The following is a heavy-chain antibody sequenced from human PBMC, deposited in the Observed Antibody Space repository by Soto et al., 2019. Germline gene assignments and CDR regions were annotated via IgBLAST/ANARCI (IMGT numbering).Heavy chain of an antibody. D-gene: IGHD3-10*02. CDR1: GGSISYYH. CDR3: ARARFGAFLLFDY. V-gene: IGHV4-4*07. J-gene: IGHJ4*02. CDR2: IYISGST. Sequence: PSETLSLTCTVSGGSISYYHWSLIRQPAGKGLEWIGRIYISGSTNYNPSLKSRVTMSVDTSKNQFSLKLNSVTAADTDVYYCARARFGAFLLFDYWGQGTLVTVSS.